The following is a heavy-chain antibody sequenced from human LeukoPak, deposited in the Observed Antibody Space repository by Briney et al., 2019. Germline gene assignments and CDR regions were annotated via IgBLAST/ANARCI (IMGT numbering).Heavy chain of an antibody. J-gene: IGHJ6*02. D-gene: IGHD6-19*01. CDR1: GGTFSSYA. CDR3: ARLDPAKGGEQWPVGTFLDV. CDR2: IIPIFGTA. Sequence: SVKVSCKASGGTFSSYAISWVRQAPGQGLEWMGGIIPIFGTANYAQKFQGRVTITADESTSTAYMELSSLRSEDTAVNYCARLDPAKGGEQWPVGTFLDVWGQGTTVTVSS. V-gene: IGHV1-69*13.